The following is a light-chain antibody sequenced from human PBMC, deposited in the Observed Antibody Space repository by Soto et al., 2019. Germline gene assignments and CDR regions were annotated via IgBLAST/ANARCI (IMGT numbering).Light chain of an antibody. CDR3: QQHSNWPLT. J-gene: IGKJ4*01. CDR2: DAS. V-gene: IGKV3-11*01. Sequence: EIGLTQSPATLSLYPGERATLSCRASQTVRNNLAWYQQRPGQAPRLLIYDASSRATGIPARFSGSGSGTDFTLTISSLEPEDFAVHYCQQHSNWPLTFGGGTMADI. CDR1: QTVRNN.